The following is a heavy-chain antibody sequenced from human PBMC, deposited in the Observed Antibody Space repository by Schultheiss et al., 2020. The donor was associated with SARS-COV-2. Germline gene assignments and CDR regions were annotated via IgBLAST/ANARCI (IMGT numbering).Heavy chain of an antibody. Sequence: SETLSLTCAVYGGSFNSHYWSWIRQPPGKGLEWIGNVYHSGSTYYNPSLKSRVSISLDTSKNQFSLKLSSVTAADTAVYYCATQVVVAAATAFWGQGALVTVSS. CDR1: GGSFNSHY. V-gene: IGHV4-34*01. D-gene: IGHD2-15*01. CDR2: VYHSGST. CDR3: ATQVVVAAATAF. J-gene: IGHJ4*02.